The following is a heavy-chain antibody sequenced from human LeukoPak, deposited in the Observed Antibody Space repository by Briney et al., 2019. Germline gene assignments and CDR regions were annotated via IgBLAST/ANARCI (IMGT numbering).Heavy chain of an antibody. CDR3: AKAIRITMVRGGHDAFDI. J-gene: IGHJ3*02. CDR1: GFTFGTYA. CDR2: ISGMGSST. Sequence: PGGSLRLSCAASGFTFGTYAMRWVRQAPGKGLEWVSGISGMGSSTYYSDSVKGRFTISRDNSKNTLYLQMNSLRAEDTAVYYCAKAIRITMVRGGHDAFDIWGQGTMVTVSS. D-gene: IGHD3-10*01. V-gene: IGHV3-23*01.